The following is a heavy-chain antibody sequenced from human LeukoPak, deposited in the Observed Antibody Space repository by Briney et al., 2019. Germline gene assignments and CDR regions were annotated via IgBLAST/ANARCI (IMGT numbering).Heavy chain of an antibody. J-gene: IGHJ3*02. Sequence: PGGSLRLSCAASGFTYSSYAMSWVRQAPGKGLEWVSASSGIGGSTYYADSVKGRFTISRDNSKNTLYLQMNSLRAEDTAVYYCAKDYYDSSGYYYDAFDIWGQGTMVTVSS. V-gene: IGHV3-23*01. CDR3: AKDYYDSSGYYYDAFDI. CDR1: GFTYSSYA. CDR2: SSGIGGST. D-gene: IGHD3-22*01.